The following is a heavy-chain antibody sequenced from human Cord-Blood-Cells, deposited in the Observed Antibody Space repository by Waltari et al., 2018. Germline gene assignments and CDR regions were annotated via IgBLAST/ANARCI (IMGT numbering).Heavy chain of an antibody. Sequence: QVQLQQWGAGLLKPSETLSLTCAGSGGSFSGYYWRWIRQPPGKGLEWIGEINHSGSNNYNPSLKSRVTISVDTSKNQFSLKLSSVTAADTAVYYCASQGRSAAAGTEYFQHWGQGTLVTVSS. CDR3: ASQGRSAAAGTEYFQH. J-gene: IGHJ1*01. CDR1: GGSFSGYY. D-gene: IGHD6-13*01. CDR2: INHSGSN. V-gene: IGHV4-34*01.